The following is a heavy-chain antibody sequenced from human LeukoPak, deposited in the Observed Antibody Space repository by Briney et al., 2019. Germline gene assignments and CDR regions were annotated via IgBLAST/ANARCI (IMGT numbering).Heavy chain of an antibody. J-gene: IGHJ4*02. Sequence: PSETLSLTCTVSGASFISYYWTWIRQPAGKGLEWIGRIYTSGNTNYNPSLKSRVTMSVDTSKNQFSLKLTSVTAGDTAVYYCARDLEAAGYFDNWGQGTLVTVS. D-gene: IGHD6-13*01. CDR2: IYTSGNT. V-gene: IGHV4-4*07. CDR1: GASFISYY. CDR3: ARDLEAAGYFDN.